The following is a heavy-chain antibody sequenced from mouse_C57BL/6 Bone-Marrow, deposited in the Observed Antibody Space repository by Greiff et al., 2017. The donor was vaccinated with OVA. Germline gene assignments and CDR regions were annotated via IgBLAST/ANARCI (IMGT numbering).Heavy chain of an antibody. CDR3: ARGRMTTVVAPYAMDY. J-gene: IGHJ4*01. CDR1: GFTFSDYG. Sequence: EVKLVESGGGLVKPGGSLKLSCAASGFTFSDYGMHWVRQAPEKGLEWVAYISSGSSTIYYADTVKGRFTHSRDNAKNTLFLQMTRLRSEDTAMYYCARGRMTTVVAPYAMDYWGQGTSVTVSS. D-gene: IGHD1-1*01. CDR2: ISSGSSTI. V-gene: IGHV5-17*01.